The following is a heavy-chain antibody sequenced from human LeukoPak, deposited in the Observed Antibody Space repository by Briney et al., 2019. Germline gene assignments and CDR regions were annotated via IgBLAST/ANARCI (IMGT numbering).Heavy chain of an antibody. D-gene: IGHD6-19*01. CDR1: GYTFTGYY. Sequence: GASVKVSCKASGYTFTGYYMHWVRQAPGPGLEWMGWINPNSGGTNYAQKFQGRVTMPRDTSISTAYMELSRLRCDDTAVYYCAREWETWSSGWYVYCFDPWGQGTLVTVSS. V-gene: IGHV1-2*02. J-gene: IGHJ5*02. CDR2: INPNSGGT. CDR3: AREWETWSSGWYVYCFDP.